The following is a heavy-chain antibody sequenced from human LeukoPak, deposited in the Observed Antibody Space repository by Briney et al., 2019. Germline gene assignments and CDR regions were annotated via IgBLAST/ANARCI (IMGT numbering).Heavy chain of an antibody. J-gene: IGHJ4*02. CDR1: GFTFSSYA. CDR2: ISGSGVST. D-gene: IGHD6-19*01. CDR3: ARVGSGWYEDDPTEYYFDY. Sequence: GGSLRLSCAASGFTFSSYAMSWVRQAPGKGLEGVSGISGSGVSTYYADSVKGRFTISRDNSKNTLYLQMNSLRAEDTAVYYCARVGSGWYEDDPTEYYFDYWGQGTLVTVSS. V-gene: IGHV3-23*01.